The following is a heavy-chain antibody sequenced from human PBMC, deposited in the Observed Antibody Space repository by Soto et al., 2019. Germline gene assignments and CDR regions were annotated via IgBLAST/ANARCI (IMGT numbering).Heavy chain of an antibody. CDR1: GFSLSTSGVG. CDR3: AHAGVAYCDGDCYSVYWAFDI. CDR2: LYWDDDK. V-gene: IGHV2-5*02. Sequence: QITLKESGPPLVKPTQPLTLTCTFSGFSLSTSGVGVGWIRQPPGKALEWLALLYWDDDKRYSPSLKSRHTITKDTSKNQVVLTMTNMDPVDTATYYCAHAGVAYCDGDCYSVYWAFDIWGQGTMVTVSS. J-gene: IGHJ3*02. D-gene: IGHD2-21*01.